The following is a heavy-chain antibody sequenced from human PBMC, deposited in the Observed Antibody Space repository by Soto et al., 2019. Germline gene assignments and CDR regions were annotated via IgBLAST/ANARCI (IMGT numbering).Heavy chain of an antibody. D-gene: IGHD1-26*01. J-gene: IGHJ5*01. CDR2: VYYTGTI. V-gene: IGHV4-59*01. Sequence: PSETLSLTCIVSNVSISSSYWNWLRQAPGKGLEWIGFVYYTGTIKYNPSLKSRVTISVDTSRNEFSLRLTSVTTADTAFYFCARDFAGRGTFDPWGPGTLVTVSS. CDR3: ARDFAGRGTFDP. CDR1: NVSISSSY.